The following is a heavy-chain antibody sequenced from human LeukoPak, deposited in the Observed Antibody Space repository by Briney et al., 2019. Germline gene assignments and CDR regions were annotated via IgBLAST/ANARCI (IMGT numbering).Heavy chain of an antibody. D-gene: IGHD4-17*01. CDR1: GFTFTSYT. CDR3: ARVTYGDYVYYYYYYMDV. J-gene: IGHJ6*03. V-gene: IGHV3-21*01. CDR2: ISSSSSYI. Sequence: GGSLRLSCAASGFTFTSYTMNWVRQAPGKGLEWVSSISSSSSYIYYADSVKGRFTISRDNAKNSLYLQMNSLRAEDTAVYYCARVTYGDYVYYYYYYMDVWGKGTTVTISS.